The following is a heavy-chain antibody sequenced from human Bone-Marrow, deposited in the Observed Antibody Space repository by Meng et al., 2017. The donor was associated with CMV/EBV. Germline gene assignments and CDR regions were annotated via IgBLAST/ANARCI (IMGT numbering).Heavy chain of an antibody. CDR2: ISSSGADT. CDR1: AFTFNNYV. J-gene: IGHJ4*02. V-gene: IGHV3-23*01. CDR3: TKELRQWEWKDYFDL. Sequence: GGSLRLSCAGSAFTFNNYVMHWVRQTPGKGVEWVSSISSSGADTYYADSVKGRSTISRDNANNALYLQISRLRVENTAVYYCTKELRQWEWKDYFDLWGQGTLVTVSS. D-gene: IGHD1-26*01.